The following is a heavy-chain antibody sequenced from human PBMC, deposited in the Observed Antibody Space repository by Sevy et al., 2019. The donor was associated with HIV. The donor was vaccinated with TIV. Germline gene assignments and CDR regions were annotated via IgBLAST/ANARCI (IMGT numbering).Heavy chain of an antibody. CDR1: GFTFSEFG. CDR3: ARDRGEILRSAFKS. Sequence: GGSLRLSCAASGFTFSEFGMHWVRQAPGKGLEWVAVISHDGRNNKYNADSVKGRFTISRDNSKNTLYLQMNSLRADETGIYYCARDRGEILRSAFKSWGQGTLVTVSS. J-gene: IGHJ5*02. CDR2: ISHDGRNNK. V-gene: IGHV3-30*04. D-gene: IGHD3-10*01.